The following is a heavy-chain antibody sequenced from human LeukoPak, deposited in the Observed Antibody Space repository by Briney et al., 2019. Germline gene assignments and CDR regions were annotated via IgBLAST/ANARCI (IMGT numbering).Heavy chain of an antibody. D-gene: IGHD5-12*01. Sequence: SETLSLTCTVSGGSISSYYWSWIRQPPGKGLEWIGSIYYSGSTYYNPSLKSRVTISVDTSKNQFSLKLSSVTAADTAVYYCARGPRGYSGYGLLRFDYWGQGTLVSVSS. CDR1: GGSISSYY. V-gene: IGHV4-59*05. CDR2: IYYSGST. J-gene: IGHJ4*02. CDR3: ARGPRGYSGYGLLRFDY.